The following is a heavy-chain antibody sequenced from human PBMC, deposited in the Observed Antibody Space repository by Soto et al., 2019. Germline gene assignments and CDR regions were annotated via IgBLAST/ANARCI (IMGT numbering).Heavy chain of an antibody. CDR3: ARTDCSGGSCYSRHGMDV. D-gene: IGHD2-15*01. CDR2: ISYDGSNK. J-gene: IGHJ6*02. CDR1: GFTFSNYA. V-gene: IGHV3-30-3*01. Sequence: GGSLRLSCAASGFTFSNYAMHWVRQAPGKGLEWVAVISYDGSNKYYADSVKGRFTISRDNSKNTLYLQMNSPRAEDTAMCYCARTDCSGGSCYSRHGMDVWGQGTTVTVSS.